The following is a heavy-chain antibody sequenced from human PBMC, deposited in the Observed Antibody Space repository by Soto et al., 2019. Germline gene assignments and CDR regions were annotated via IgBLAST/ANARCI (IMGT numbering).Heavy chain of an antibody. CDR3: ARDPNYYDSSGHPPIDY. J-gene: IGHJ4*01. V-gene: IGHV1-18*01. Sequence: ASVKVSCKASGYTFTNYGITWVRQAPGQGLEWMGWISGYNGNTHYEQKLQGRVTMTTDTSTSTAYMELRSLTSDDTAVYYCARDPNYYDSSGHPPIDYWGHGTLVTVSS. CDR2: ISGYNGNT. D-gene: IGHD3-22*01. CDR1: GYTFTNYG.